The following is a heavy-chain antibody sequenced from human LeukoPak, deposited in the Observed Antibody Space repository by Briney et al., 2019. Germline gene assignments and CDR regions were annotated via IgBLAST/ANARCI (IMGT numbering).Heavy chain of an antibody. D-gene: IGHD3-3*01. V-gene: IGHV3-30*02. CDR3: AKELYDFWSGPFDY. Sequence: PGGSLRLSCAASGFTFSSYGMHWVRQAPGKGLEWVAFIQYDGSNKYYADSVKGRSTISRDNSKNTLYLQMNSLRAEDTAVYYCAKELYDFWSGPFDYWGQGTLVTVSS. CDR1: GFTFSSYG. CDR2: IQYDGSNK. J-gene: IGHJ4*02.